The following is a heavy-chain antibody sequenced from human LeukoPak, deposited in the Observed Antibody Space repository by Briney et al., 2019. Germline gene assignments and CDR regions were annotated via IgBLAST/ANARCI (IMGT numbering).Heavy chain of an antibody. CDR3: ARDGGRYCSSTSCPGPSHWFDP. Sequence: SQTLSLTCTVSGGSISSGDYYWSWIRQPPGKGLTWIGYIYYSGSTYYNPSLKSRVTISVDTSKNQFSLKLSSVTAADTAVYYCARDGGRYCSSTSCPGPSHWFDPWGQGTLVTVSS. J-gene: IGHJ5*02. CDR1: GGSISSGDYY. D-gene: IGHD2-2*01. V-gene: IGHV4-30-4*08. CDR2: IYYSGST.